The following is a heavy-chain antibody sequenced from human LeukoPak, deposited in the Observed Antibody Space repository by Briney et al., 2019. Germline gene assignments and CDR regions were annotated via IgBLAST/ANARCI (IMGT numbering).Heavy chain of an antibody. CDR3: ARDRPNGFDY. V-gene: IGHV3-48*01. D-gene: IGHD2-8*01. CDR1: GFTFSSYS. Sequence: GGSLRPSCPAPGFTFSSYSMNWFRQAPGKGLEWVSYISSSSTTIYYADSVKGRFTISRDNAKNSLYLQTNSLRAEDTAVYYCARDRPNGFDYWGQGTLVTVSS. J-gene: IGHJ4*02. CDR2: ISSSSTTI.